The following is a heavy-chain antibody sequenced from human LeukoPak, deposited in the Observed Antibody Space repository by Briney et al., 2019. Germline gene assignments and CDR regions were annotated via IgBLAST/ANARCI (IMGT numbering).Heavy chain of an antibody. CDR3: ARGIAVAATGAYYFDY. CDR1: GGSISSSSYY. J-gene: IGHJ4*02. CDR2: IYYSGST. D-gene: IGHD6-19*01. Sequence: SETLSLTCTVSGGSISSSSYYWGWIRQPPGKGLEWIGSIYYSGSTYYNPSLKSQVTISVDTSKNQFSLKLSSVTAADTAVYYCARGIAVAATGAYYFDYWGQGTLVTVSS. V-gene: IGHV4-39*07.